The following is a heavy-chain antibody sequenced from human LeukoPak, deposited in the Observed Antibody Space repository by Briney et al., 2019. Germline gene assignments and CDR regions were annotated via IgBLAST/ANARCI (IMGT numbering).Heavy chain of an antibody. D-gene: IGHD3-10*01. Sequence: RESLKISCKGSGYSFTSYWIGWVRQMPGKGLEWMGIIYPGDSDTRYSPSFQGQVTISADKSISTAYLQWSSLKASDTAMYYCAREAYGSGSYSMGLDGMDVWGQGTTVTVSS. J-gene: IGHJ6*02. CDR3: AREAYGSGSYSMGLDGMDV. CDR2: IYPGDSDT. V-gene: IGHV5-51*01. CDR1: GYSFTSYW.